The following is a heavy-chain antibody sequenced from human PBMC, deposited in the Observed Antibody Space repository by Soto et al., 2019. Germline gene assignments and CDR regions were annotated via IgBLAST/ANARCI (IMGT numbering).Heavy chain of an antibody. V-gene: IGHV3-48*01. Sequence: LRLSCVASGFDFNSYSMNWVRQAPGKGLEWISYINSGSTSVFYADSVRGRFTISRDNAKNSLYLQMNSLRAEDTAVYYCTSSASPDAYWGQGTLVTVSS. CDR2: INSGSTSV. CDR3: TSSASPDAY. D-gene: IGHD1-26*01. J-gene: IGHJ4*02. CDR1: GFDFNSYS.